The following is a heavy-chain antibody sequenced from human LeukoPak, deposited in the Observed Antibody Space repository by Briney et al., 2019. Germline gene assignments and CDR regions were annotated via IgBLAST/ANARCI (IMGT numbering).Heavy chain of an antibody. CDR1: GFTFSSYA. V-gene: IGHV3-23*01. CDR3: AKARYYDSSGRPGGY. J-gene: IGHJ4*02. CDR2: ISGSGGST. Sequence: GGSLRLSRAASGFTFSSYAMSWVRQAPGKGLEWVSAISGSGGSTYYADSVKGRFTISRDNSKNTLYLQMDSLRAEDTAVYYCAKARYYDSSGRPGGYWGQGTLVTVSS. D-gene: IGHD3-22*01.